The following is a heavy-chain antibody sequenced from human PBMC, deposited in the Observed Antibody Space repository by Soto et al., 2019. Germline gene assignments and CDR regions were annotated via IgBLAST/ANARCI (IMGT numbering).Heavy chain of an antibody. V-gene: IGHV3-11*01. D-gene: IGHD6-6*01. J-gene: IGHJ4*02. CDR2: ISSSGSTI. Sequence: GGSLRLSCAASGFTFSDYYMSWIRQAPGKGLEWVSYISSSGSTIYYADSVKGRFTISRDNAKNSLYLQMNSLRAEDTAVYYCARYFLGIAARPRGFDYWGQGTLVTVSS. CDR3: ARYFLGIAARPRGFDY. CDR1: GFTFSDYY.